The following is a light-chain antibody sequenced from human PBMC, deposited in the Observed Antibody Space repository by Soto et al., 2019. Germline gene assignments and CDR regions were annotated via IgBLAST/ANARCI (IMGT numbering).Light chain of an antibody. CDR2: GAS. CDR1: QSVSSSY. J-gene: IGKJ4*01. CDR3: QQYIRWPLT. Sequence: EIVLTQSPGTLSLSPGERATLSCRASQSVSSSYLAWYQQKPGQAPRLLIYGASSRPTGIPDRFSGSGSGTEFTLTISSLQSEDFAVYYCQQYIRWPLTFGGGTKVDIK. V-gene: IGKV3-20*01.